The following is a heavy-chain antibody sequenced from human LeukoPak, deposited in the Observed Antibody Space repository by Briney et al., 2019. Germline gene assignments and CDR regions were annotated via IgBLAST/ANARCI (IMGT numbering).Heavy chain of an antibody. CDR3: ASLVVVAAFGSFDY. Sequence: GGSLRLSCAASGFTVGSNYMSWVRQAPGKGLEWVSVIYSGGSTYYADSVKGRFTISRDNSKNTLYLQMNSLRAEDTAVYYCASLVVVAAFGSFDYWGQGTLVTVSS. V-gene: IGHV3-53*01. CDR2: IYSGGST. J-gene: IGHJ4*02. CDR1: GFTVGSNY. D-gene: IGHD2-15*01.